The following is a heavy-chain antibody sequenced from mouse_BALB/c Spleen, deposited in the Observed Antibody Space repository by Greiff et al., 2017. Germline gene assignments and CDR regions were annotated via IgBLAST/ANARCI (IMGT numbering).Heavy chain of an antibody. Sequence: VQLKESGTVLARPGASVKMSCKASGYSFTSYWMHWVKQRPGQGLEWIGAIYPGNSDTSYNQKFKGKAKLTAVTSASTAYMELSSLTNEDSAVYYCTAMITTSYAMDYWGQGTSVTVSS. CDR1: GYSFTSYW. CDR2: IYPGNSDT. V-gene: IGHV1-5*01. CDR3: TAMITTSYAMDY. D-gene: IGHD2-4*01. J-gene: IGHJ4*01.